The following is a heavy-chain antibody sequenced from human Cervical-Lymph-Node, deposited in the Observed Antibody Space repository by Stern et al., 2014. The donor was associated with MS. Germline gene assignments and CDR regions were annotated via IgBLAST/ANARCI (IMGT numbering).Heavy chain of an antibody. D-gene: IGHD3-22*01. J-gene: IGHJ4*02. Sequence: VQLEQSGAEVKKPGESLKISCKGSGYSFTNYWIGWVRQMPGKGLGGMGIIYPGDSDTRYSPSFQGQVTTSADKSFTTASLQWSSLEASDTAMYYCARLSGYCDFWGQGTLVTVSS. CDR2: IYPGDSDT. V-gene: IGHV5-51*01. CDR3: ARLSGYCDF. CDR1: GYSFTNYW.